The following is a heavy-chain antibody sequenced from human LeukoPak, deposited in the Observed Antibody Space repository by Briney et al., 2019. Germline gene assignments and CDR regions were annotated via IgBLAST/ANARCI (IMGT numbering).Heavy chain of an antibody. CDR3: ARSRGYSYGYVDY. V-gene: IGHV5-51*01. CDR2: IYPGDSDT. J-gene: IGHJ4*02. Sequence: GESLKIPCKGSGYSFTSYWIGWVRQMPGKGLEWMGIIYPGDSDTRYSPSFQGQVTISADKSISTAYLQWSSLKASDTAIYYCARSRGYSYGYVDYWGQGTLVTVSS. D-gene: IGHD5-18*01. CDR1: GYSFTSYW.